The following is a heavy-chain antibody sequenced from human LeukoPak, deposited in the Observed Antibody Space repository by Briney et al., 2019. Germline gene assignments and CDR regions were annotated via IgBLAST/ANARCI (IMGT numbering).Heavy chain of an antibody. D-gene: IGHD3-10*01. CDR2: ISGGGGST. V-gene: IGHV3-23*01. CDR3: AKGSFYGSGFYYGFDA. CDR1: GFTFSSFG. Sequence: PGGSLRLSCAASGFTFSSFGMSWVRQAPGKGLEWLSAISGGGGSTYYADSVKGRFTISRDNSKNTLYLQVNGLRAEDTAVYYCAKGSFYGSGFYYGFDAWGQGTLVTVSS. J-gene: IGHJ5*02.